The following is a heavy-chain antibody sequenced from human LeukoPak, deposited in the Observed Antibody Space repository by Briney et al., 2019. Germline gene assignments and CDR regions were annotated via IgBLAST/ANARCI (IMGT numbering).Heavy chain of an antibody. Sequence: ASVKVSCKASGYTFTSYGISWVRQAPGQGLEWMGWISAYNGNTNYAQKLQGRVTMTTDTSTSTAYMELRSLRSDDTAVYYCARDRERITMLRGLKSYYYYMDVWGKGTTVTISS. CDR3: ARDRERITMLRGLKSYYYYMDV. D-gene: IGHD3-10*01. CDR2: ISAYNGNT. J-gene: IGHJ6*03. CDR1: GYTFTSYG. V-gene: IGHV1-18*01.